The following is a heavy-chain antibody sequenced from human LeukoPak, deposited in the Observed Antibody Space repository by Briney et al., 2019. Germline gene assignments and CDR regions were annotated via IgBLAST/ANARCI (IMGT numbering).Heavy chain of an antibody. D-gene: IGHD3-10*01. CDR1: GFTFYDYA. V-gene: IGHV3-9*01. CDR3: ANDSTDLVRGVIGYWYFDL. CDR2: TSWDIGSI. Sequence: RRSLSLSSAASGFTFYDYARDWVRPAPGKGWEWVSGTSWDIGSIGYADSVKGPFTISTDNAKNSLYLQMHSPRAEDTALYSCANDSTDLVRGVIGYWYFDLWGRGTLVTVSS. J-gene: IGHJ2*01.